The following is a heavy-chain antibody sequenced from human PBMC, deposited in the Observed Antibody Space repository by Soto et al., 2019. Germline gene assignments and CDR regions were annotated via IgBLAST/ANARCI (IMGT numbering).Heavy chain of an antibody. D-gene: IGHD6-19*01. CDR2: IYSGGST. Sequence: EVQLVESGGGLVQPGGSLRLSCAASGFTVSSNYMSWVRQAPGKGLEWVSVIYSGGSTYYADSVKGRFTISRDNSKNTLYLQMNSLRAEDTAVYYCATSRGWYLNYYYYYIDVWGNGTPVTVSS. J-gene: IGHJ6*03. CDR1: GFTVSSNY. CDR3: ATSRGWYLNYYYYYIDV. V-gene: IGHV3-66*01.